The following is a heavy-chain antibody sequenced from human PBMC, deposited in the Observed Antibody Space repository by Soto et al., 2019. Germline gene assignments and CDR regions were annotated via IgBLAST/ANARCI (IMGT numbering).Heavy chain of an antibody. CDR3: ARGCSGDCNFDY. D-gene: IGHD2-21*02. CDR1: GFTVSTNS. J-gene: IGHJ4*02. Sequence: ESGGGLIQPGGSLRLSCAASGFTVSTNSMSWVRQAPGKGLEWVSIIYSGGTTYYADSVKGRFTISGDNAKNTLYLQMDSLRAEDTAVYYCARGCSGDCNFDYWGQGTLVTVSS. CDR2: IYSGGTT. V-gene: IGHV3-53*01.